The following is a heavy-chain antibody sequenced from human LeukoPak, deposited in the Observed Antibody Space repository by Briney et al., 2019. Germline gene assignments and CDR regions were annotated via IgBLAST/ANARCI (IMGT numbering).Heavy chain of an antibody. J-gene: IGHJ4*02. CDR1: GFTFSSYE. V-gene: IGHV3-48*03. CDR3: ARESIAVAGAPFDY. D-gene: IGHD6-19*01. CDR2: ISSGSTI. Sequence: GGSLRLSCAASGFTFSSYEMNWVRQAPGKGLEWVSYISSGSTIYDADSVKGRFTISRDNAKNSLYLQMNCLRAEDTAVYYCARESIAVAGAPFDYWGQGTLVTVSS.